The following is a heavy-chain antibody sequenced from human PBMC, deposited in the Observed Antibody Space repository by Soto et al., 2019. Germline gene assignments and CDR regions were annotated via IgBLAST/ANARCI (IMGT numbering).Heavy chain of an antibody. D-gene: IGHD2-21*02. CDR2: ITRNNDI. V-gene: IGHV3-21*01. J-gene: IGHJ6*02. Sequence: PGGSLRLSCAASGFTFSSYSIHWVRQAPGKGLEWVSAITRNNDIYYADSVKGRFTISRDNAQNSVSLQMDSLRAEDTAVYYCAREETAWPLAYGLDVWGQGTTVTV. CDR1: GFTFSSYS. CDR3: AREETAWPLAYGLDV.